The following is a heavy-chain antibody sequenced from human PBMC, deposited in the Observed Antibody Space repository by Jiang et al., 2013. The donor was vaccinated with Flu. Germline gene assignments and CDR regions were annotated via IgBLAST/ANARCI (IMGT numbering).Heavy chain of an antibody. CDR3: TTDPWEYDYGMDV. J-gene: IGHJ6*02. Sequence: GLVKPGGSLRLSCAASGFTFSNAWMSWVRQAPGKGLEWVGRIKSKTDGGTTDYAAPVKGRFTISRDDSKNTLYLQMISLKTEDTAVYYCTTDPWEYDYGMDVWGQGTTVTVSS. V-gene: IGHV3-15*01. D-gene: IGHD1-26*01. CDR1: GFTFSNAW. CDR2: IKSKTDGGTT.